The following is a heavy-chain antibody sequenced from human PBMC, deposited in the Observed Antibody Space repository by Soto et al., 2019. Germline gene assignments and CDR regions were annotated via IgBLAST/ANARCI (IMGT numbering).Heavy chain of an antibody. CDR2: ISGSGGST. J-gene: IGHJ5*02. CDR3: AKGEVVTARGYNWFDP. V-gene: IGHV3-23*01. CDR1: GFTFSSYA. Sequence: GGSLRLSCAASGFTFSSYAMSWVRQAPGKGLEWVSAISGSGGSTYYADSVKGRFTISRDNSKNSLFLQMNSLRAEDTAVYYCAKGEVVTARGYNWFDPWGQGTLVTVSS. D-gene: IGHD2-21*02.